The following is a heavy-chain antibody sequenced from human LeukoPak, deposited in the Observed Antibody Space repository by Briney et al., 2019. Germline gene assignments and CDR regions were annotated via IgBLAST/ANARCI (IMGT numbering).Heavy chain of an antibody. CDR3: ASSRSKLWFGEVAY. CDR2: INPNSGGT. J-gene: IGHJ4*02. V-gene: IGHV1-2*02. CDR1: GYTFTGYY. Sequence: ASVKVSCKASGYTFTGYYMHWARQAPGQGLEWMGWINPNSGGTNYAQKFQGRVTMTRDTSISTAYMELSRLRSDDTAVYYCASSRSKLWFGEVAYWGQGTLVTVSS. D-gene: IGHD3-10*01.